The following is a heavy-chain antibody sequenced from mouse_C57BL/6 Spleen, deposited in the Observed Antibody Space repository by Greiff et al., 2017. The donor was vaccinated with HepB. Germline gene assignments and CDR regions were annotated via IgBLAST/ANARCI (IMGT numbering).Heavy chain of an antibody. J-gene: IGHJ4*01. CDR1: GYAFSSSW. D-gene: IGHD2-3*01. V-gene: IGHV1-82*01. CDR3: ARRRIYDGYYEGAMDD. CDR2: IYPGDGDT. Sequence: QVQLQQSGPELVKPGASVKISCKASGYAFSSSWMNWVKQRPGKGLEWIGRIYPGDGDTNYNGKFKGKATLTADKSSSTAYMQLSSLTSEDSAVYFCARRRIYDGYYEGAMDDWGQGTSVTVSS.